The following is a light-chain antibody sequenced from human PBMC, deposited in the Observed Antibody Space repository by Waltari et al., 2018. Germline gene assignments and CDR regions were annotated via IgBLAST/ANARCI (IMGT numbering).Light chain of an antibody. CDR1: AGAVTSGLY. Sequence: QAVVTQEPSLTVSPGGTVTLTCGSSAGAVTSGLYPYWFQQKPCQAPRTLIYDTSNKHSWTPGRFSGSLLGGKAALTLSGAQPEDEAEYYCLISYSGVGVFGGGTKLTVL. J-gene: IGLJ3*02. CDR2: DTS. CDR3: LISYSGVGV. V-gene: IGLV7-46*01.